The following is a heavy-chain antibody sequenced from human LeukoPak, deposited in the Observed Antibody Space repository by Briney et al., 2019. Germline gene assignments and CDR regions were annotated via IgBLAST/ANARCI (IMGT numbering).Heavy chain of an antibody. Sequence: PGGSLRLSCAASGVTFSSNGMHWGRQAPGKGLEWGAVIWYDGSNKYYTDSVKGRFTISRDNSKNTLYLQMNRLRAEDTAVYYCARGFSGYYDSSGYYPGLCDYWGQGTLVTVSS. D-gene: IGHD3-22*01. CDR3: ARGFSGYYDSSGYYPGLCDY. J-gene: IGHJ4*02. CDR1: GVTFSSNG. CDR2: IWYDGSNK. V-gene: IGHV3-33*01.